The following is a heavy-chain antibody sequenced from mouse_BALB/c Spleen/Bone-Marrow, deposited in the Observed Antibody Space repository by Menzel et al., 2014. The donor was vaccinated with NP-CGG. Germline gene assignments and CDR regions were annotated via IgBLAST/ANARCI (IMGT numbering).Heavy chain of an antibody. CDR1: GFDFSGYW. J-gene: IGHJ4*01. Sequence: EVKLMESGGGLVQPGRSLKLSCAASGFDFSGYWMSWVRQAPGKGLEWIGEINPDSSTINYTPSLKDKLIISRDNAKNTLCLQMSKVRSEDTALYYCARLGYYGVMAYWGQGTSVTVSS. CDR2: INPDSSTI. CDR3: ARLGYYGVMAY. D-gene: IGHD1-1*01. V-gene: IGHV4-1*02.